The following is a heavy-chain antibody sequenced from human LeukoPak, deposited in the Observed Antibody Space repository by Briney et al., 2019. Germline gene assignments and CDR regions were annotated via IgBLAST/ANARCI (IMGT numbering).Heavy chain of an antibody. D-gene: IGHD4-17*01. V-gene: IGHV4-61*01. CDR3: ARDFGDRENWFDP. CDR1: GVSITSTTYY. J-gene: IGHJ5*02. Sequence: SETLSLTCAVSGVSITSTTYYWSWIRQPPGKGLEWIGYIYYSGSTNYNPSLKSRVTISVDTSKNQFSLKLSSVTAADTAVYYCARDFGDRENWFDPWGQGTLVTVSS. CDR2: IYYSGST.